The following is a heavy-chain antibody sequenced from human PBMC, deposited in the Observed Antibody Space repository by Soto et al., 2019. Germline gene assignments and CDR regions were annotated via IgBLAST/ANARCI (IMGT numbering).Heavy chain of an antibody. CDR1: GFDFTYYA. Sequence: QVQLVESGGGAVQPGESLRLSCVASGFDFTYYAMHWVRQAPGKGLESVAAMSSDGSRIHHTDSVKGRFTISRDNSKNTMYLQMTSLRKEDTAVYLCATDEGVVGTLGLFDNWSQGTVVSVSS. D-gene: IGHD3-3*01. J-gene: IGHJ4*02. CDR3: ATDEGVVGTLGLFDN. CDR2: MSSDGSRI. V-gene: IGHV3-30*03.